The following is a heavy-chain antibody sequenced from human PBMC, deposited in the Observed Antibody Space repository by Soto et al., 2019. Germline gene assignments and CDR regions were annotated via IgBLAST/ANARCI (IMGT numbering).Heavy chain of an antibody. J-gene: IGHJ3*02. V-gene: IGHV3-23*01. Sequence: GGSLRLSCSASGFTFGSYAFHWVRQAPGKGLEWVSAISGSGGSTYYADSVKGRFTISRDNSKNTLYLQMNSLRAEDTAVYYCAKAKIIAVAELDAFDIWGQGTMVTVSS. CDR3: AKAKIIAVAELDAFDI. CDR2: ISGSGGST. D-gene: IGHD6-19*01. CDR1: GFTFGSYA.